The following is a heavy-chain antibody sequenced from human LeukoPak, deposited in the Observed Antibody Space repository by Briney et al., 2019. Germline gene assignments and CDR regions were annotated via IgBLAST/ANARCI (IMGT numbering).Heavy chain of an antibody. CDR3: ARVPLYCSSTSCYLGYYYYYYMDV. CDR1: GGTFSSYA. J-gene: IGHJ6*03. V-gene: IGHV1-69*05. Sequence: SVKVSCKASGGTFSSYAISWVRQAPGQGLEWMGGIIPIFGTANYAQKFQGRVTITTDESTSTAYMELSSLRSEDTAVYYCARVPLYCSSTSCYLGYYYYYYMDVWGKGTAVTVSS. CDR2: IIPIFGTA. D-gene: IGHD2-2*01.